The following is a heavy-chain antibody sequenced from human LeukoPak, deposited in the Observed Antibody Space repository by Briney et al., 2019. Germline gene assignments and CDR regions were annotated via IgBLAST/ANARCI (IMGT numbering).Heavy chain of an antibody. CDR3: ASGGSSWYFSFY. J-gene: IGHJ4*02. CDR1: GFTFSSYS. D-gene: IGHD6-13*01. Sequence: GGSLRLSCAASGFTFSSYSMNWVRQAPGKGLEWDSYISSSSSTIYYADSVKGRFTISRDNAKNSLYLQMNSLRDEDTAVYYCASGGSSWYFSFYWGQGTLVTVSS. CDR2: ISSSSSTI. V-gene: IGHV3-48*02.